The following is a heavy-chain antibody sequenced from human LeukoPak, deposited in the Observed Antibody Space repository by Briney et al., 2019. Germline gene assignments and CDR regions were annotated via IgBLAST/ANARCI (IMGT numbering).Heavy chain of an antibody. CDR2: IYYSGTT. CDR1: GGSISSYY. J-gene: IGHJ4*02. V-gene: IGHV4-59*08. D-gene: IGHD5-24*01. CDR3: ARGRWLQLPDY. Sequence: SETLSLTCTVSGGSISSYYWSWIRQPPGTGLEWIGSIYYSGTTNYNPSLKSRVTISLDTSKNQFSLKLSSVTAADTAVYQCARGRWLQLPDYWGQGTLVTVSS.